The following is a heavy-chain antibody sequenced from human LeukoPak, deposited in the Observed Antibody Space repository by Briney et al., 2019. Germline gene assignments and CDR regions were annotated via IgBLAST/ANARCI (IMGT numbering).Heavy chain of an antibody. V-gene: IGHV3-23*01. CDR3: AKGRSGCGGGSCYIVDY. D-gene: IGHD2-15*01. Sequence: GGSLRLSCAASGFTFSSYDMKWVRQAPRKGLEWVSANSTSGGITCYADSVKGRFTISRDNSKNTLFLQMNSLRAEDTAVYYCAKGRSGCGGGSCYIVDYWGQGTLVTVSS. CDR1: GFTFSSYD. J-gene: IGHJ4*02. CDR2: NSTSGGIT.